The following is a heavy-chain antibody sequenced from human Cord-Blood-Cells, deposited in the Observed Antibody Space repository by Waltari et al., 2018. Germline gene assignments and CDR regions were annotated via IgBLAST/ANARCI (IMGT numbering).Heavy chain of an antibody. CDR2: IRSKANSYAT. J-gene: IGHJ1*01. CDR3: MSSVVVVAATPKYFQH. D-gene: IGHD2-15*01. Sequence: GLEWVGRIRSKANSYATAYAASVKGRFNISRDDSKNTAYLQMNSLKTEDTAVYYCMSSVVVVAATPKYFQHWGQGTLVTVSS. V-gene: IGHV3-73*01.